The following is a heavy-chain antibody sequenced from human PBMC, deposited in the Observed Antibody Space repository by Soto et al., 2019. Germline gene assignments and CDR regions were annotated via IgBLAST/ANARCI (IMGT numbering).Heavy chain of an antibody. CDR3: ARTLWFGEY. Sequence: PSETLSLTCAVYGGSFSGYYWSWIRQPPGKGLEWIGEINHSGSTNYNPSLKSRVTISVDTSKNQFSLKLSSVTAADTAVYYCARTLWFGEYWGQGTLVTSPQ. CDR2: INHSGST. D-gene: IGHD3-10*01. V-gene: IGHV4-34*01. CDR1: GGSFSGYY. J-gene: IGHJ4*02.